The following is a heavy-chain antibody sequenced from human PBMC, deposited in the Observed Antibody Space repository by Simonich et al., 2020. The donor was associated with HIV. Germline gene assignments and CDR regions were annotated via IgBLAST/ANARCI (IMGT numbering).Heavy chain of an antibody. CDR2: INHSGST. D-gene: IGHD6-6*01. J-gene: IGHJ4*02. Sequence: QVQLQQWGAGLLKPSETLSLTCAVNGGSFSGYYWSWIRQPPGKGLEWFGEINHSGSTNYNPSLKSRVTISVDTSKNQFSLKLNSVTAADTAVYYCARALAARLSHFDYWGQGTLVTVSS. CDR3: ARALAARLSHFDY. V-gene: IGHV4-34*01. CDR1: GGSFSGYY.